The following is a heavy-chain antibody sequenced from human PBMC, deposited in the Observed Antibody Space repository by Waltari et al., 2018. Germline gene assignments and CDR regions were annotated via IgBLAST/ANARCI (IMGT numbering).Heavy chain of an antibody. Sequence: QVQLQQWGAGLLKPSEPLSLTCAVYGGSFSGYYWSWIRQPPGKGLEWIGEINHSGSTNYNPSLKSRVTISVDTSKNQFSLKLSSVTAADTAVYYCARARTYYDFWSGGPFPNWFDPWGQGTLVTVSS. V-gene: IGHV4-34*01. J-gene: IGHJ5*02. CDR1: GGSFSGYY. CDR3: ARARTYYDFWSGGPFPNWFDP. D-gene: IGHD3-3*01. CDR2: INHSGST.